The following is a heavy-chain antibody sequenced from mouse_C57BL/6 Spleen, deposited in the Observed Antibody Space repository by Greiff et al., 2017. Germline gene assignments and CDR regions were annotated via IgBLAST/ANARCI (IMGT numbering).Heavy chain of an antibody. V-gene: IGHV1-64*01. D-gene: IGHD2-4*01. CDR2: IHPNSGST. Sequence: VQLQQPGAELVKPGASVKLSCKASGYTFTSYWMHWVKQRPGQGLEWIGMIHPNSGSTNYNEKFKSKATLTVDKSSSTAYMQLSSLTSEDSAVYYCARRVIYYDYDGYAMDYWGQGTSVTVSS. CDR1: GYTFTSYW. J-gene: IGHJ4*01. CDR3: ARRVIYYDYDGYAMDY.